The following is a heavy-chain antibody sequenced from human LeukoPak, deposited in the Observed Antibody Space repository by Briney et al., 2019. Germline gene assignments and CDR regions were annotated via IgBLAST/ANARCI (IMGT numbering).Heavy chain of an antibody. CDR2: INHSGST. J-gene: IGHJ4*02. D-gene: IGHD1-7*01. V-gene: IGHV4-34*01. Sequence: PSETLSLTCAVYGGSFSGYYWSWIRQPPGKGLEWIGEINHSGSTNYNPSLKSRVTISVDTSKNQFSLKLSSVTAADTAVYYCASGTKAVDYWGQGTLVTVSS. CDR1: GGSFSGYY. CDR3: ASGTKAVDY.